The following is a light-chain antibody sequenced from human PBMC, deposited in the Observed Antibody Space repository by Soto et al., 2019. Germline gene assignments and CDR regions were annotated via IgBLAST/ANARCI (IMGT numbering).Light chain of an antibody. V-gene: IGLV2-14*01. Sequence: QSVLTQPASVSGSPGQSITISCTGTSSDVGSYNYVSWYQQDPGKAPKLIFYDVSNRPSGVSDRFSVSKSGNTASLTISNLQAEDEAAYYCSSYTNSGTYFFGTGTKVTVL. CDR1: SSDVGSYNY. CDR3: SSYTNSGTYF. CDR2: DVS. J-gene: IGLJ1*01.